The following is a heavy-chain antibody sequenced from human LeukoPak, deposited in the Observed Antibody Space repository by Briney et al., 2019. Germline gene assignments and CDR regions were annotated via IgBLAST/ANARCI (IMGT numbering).Heavy chain of an antibody. Sequence: LGGSLRLSCTASGFTFSSYWMHWVRQAPGKGLVWVSRINSDGSSTSYADSVKGRFTISRDNAKNTLYLQMNSLRAEDTAVYYCARPKGWNDNWFDPWGQGTLVTVSS. J-gene: IGHJ5*02. V-gene: IGHV3-74*01. CDR3: ARPKGWNDNWFDP. D-gene: IGHD1-1*01. CDR1: GFTFSSYW. CDR2: INSDGSST.